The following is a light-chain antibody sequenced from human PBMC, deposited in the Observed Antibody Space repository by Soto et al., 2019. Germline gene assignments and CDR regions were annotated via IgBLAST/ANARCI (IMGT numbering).Light chain of an antibody. Sequence: SYELTQPPSVSVAPGKTARITCGGNNFGSKSVHWYQQKPGQAPVLVIYYDSDRPSGIPERFSGSNSGNTATLTISRVEAGDEAGYYCQVWDSSSDHLYVFGTGTKVTVL. V-gene: IGLV3-21*04. CDR2: YDS. CDR1: NFGSKS. J-gene: IGLJ1*01. CDR3: QVWDSSSDHLYV.